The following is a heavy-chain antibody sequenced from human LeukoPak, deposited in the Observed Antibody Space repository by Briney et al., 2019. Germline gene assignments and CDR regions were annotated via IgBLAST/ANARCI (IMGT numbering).Heavy chain of an antibody. J-gene: IGHJ3*02. V-gene: IGHV1-8*01. CDR1: GYTFTSYD. CDR3: ARALRYFDFDI. D-gene: IGHD3-9*01. CDR2: MNPNTGNT. Sequence: ASVKVSCKASGYTFTSYDINWVRQATGQGLEWMGWMNPNTGNTGYAQKFQGRVTITRNTSTSTIYMELSSLRPEDTAVYYCARALRYFDFDIWGQGTMVTVSS.